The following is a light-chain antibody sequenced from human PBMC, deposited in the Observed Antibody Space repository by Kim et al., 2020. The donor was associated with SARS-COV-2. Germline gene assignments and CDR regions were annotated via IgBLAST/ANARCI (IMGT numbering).Light chain of an antibody. V-gene: IGLV7-46*01. CDR1: TGAVTSGHY. CDR3: LLSYSGALGMV. Sequence: QAVVTQEPSLTVSPGGTVTLTCGSSTGAVTSGHYPYWFQQKPGQAPRTLIYDTSNKHSWTPARFSGSLLGGKAALTLSGAQPEDEAEYYCLLSYSGALGMVFGGGTQLTVL. J-gene: IGLJ2*01. CDR2: DTS.